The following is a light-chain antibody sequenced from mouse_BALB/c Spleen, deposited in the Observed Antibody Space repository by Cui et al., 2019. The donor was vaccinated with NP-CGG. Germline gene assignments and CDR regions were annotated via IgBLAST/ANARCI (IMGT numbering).Light chain of an antibody. J-gene: IGLJ1*01. Sequence: QAVVTQESALTTSPGETVTFTCRSSTGAVTSSNYANWVREKPDHLFTGLIGDTDNRAPGVPARFSGSLIGDKAALTITGAQTEDEAIYFCALWYSNHWVFGGGTKLTVL. CDR3: ALWYSNHWV. CDR1: TGAVTSSNY. V-gene: IGLV1*01. CDR2: DTD.